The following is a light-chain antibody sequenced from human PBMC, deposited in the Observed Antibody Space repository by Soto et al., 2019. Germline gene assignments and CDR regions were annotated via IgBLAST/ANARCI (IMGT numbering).Light chain of an antibody. J-gene: IGKJ4*01. V-gene: IGKV1-33*01. Sequence: DIQMTQSPSSLSASVGDRVTITCQASQDITNYLNWYQQKPGKAPKVLIYEASNLETGVPSRFTGSGSGTDFTFTISSLQPEDIATYFCQQYDNVPLTFGGGTKVEIK. CDR2: EAS. CDR3: QQYDNVPLT. CDR1: QDITNY.